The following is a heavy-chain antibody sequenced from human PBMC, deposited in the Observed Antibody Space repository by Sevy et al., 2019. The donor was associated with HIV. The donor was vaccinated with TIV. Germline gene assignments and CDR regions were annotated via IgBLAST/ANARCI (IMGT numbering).Heavy chain of an antibody. Sequence: GGSLRLSCAASGFSFSSYGMHWVRQAPGKGLEWMSYIQYDGSNKDYADSVKGRFAISRDNSKNTLYLQMNSLRVEDRGVFNCVKEGGGGGGDHWGQGTLVTVSS. CDR2: IQYDGSNK. J-gene: IGHJ4*02. CDR1: GFSFSSYG. CDR3: VKEGGGGGGDH. D-gene: IGHD3-16*01. V-gene: IGHV3-30*02.